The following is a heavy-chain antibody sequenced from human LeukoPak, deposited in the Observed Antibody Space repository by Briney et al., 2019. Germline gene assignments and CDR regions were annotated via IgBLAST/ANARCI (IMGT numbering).Heavy chain of an antibody. CDR2: ISAYNGNT. CDR3: ARNYCSSTSCYPWFDP. CDR1: GYTFTSYG. J-gene: IGHJ5*02. D-gene: IGHD2-2*01. V-gene: IGHV1-18*04. Sequence: ASVKVSCKASGYTFTSYGISRVRQAPGQGLEWMGWISAYNGNTNYAQKLQGRVTMTTDTSTSTAYMELRSLRSDDTAVYYCARNYCSSTSCYPWFDPWGQGTLVTVSS.